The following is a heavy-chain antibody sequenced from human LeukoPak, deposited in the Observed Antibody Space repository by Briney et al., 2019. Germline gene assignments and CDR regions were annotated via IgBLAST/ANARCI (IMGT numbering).Heavy chain of an antibody. D-gene: IGHD2-15*01. CDR1: GGSISSYY. Sequence: SETLSLTCTVSGGSISSYYWSWSRQPAGKGLEWIGRIYTSGSTNYNPSLKSRVTMSVDTSKNQFSLKLSSVTAADTAVYYCARINFDCSGGSCYTYYFDYWGQGTLVTVSS. CDR3: ARINFDCSGGSCYTYYFDY. CDR2: IYTSGST. J-gene: IGHJ4*02. V-gene: IGHV4-4*07.